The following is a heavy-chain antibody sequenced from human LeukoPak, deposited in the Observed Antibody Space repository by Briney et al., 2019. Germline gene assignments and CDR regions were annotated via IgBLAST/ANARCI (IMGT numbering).Heavy chain of an antibody. V-gene: IGHV1-18*01. CDR1: GYTFTTHG. CDR3: ARDWPTVITDY. D-gene: IGHD4-11*01. CDR2: ISTSKGDT. J-gene: IGHJ4*02. Sequence: ASVKVSCKTSGYTFTTHGISWVRQASGQGLAWMGWISTSKGDTKYAQKFKGRVTMATDRSTSTAYMELRSLSSDDTAVYYCARDWPTVITDYWGQGTLVTVSS.